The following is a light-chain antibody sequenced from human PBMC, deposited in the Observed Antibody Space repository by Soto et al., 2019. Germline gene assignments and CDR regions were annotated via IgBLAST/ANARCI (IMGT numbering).Light chain of an antibody. Sequence: QSALTQPASVSGSAGQSITISCTGTSSDVGGYNYVYWYRQHPGRAPKLMIFDVSNRPSGVSNRFSGSKSGNTASLTISGLQAEDEADYYCSSYTRSSTYVFRTGTKLTVL. V-gene: IGLV2-14*01. CDR2: DVS. CDR3: SSYTRSSTYV. J-gene: IGLJ1*01. CDR1: SSDVGGYNY.